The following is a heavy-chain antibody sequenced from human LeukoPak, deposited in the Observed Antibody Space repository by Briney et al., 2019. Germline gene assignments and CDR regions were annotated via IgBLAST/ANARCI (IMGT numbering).Heavy chain of an antibody. D-gene: IGHD5-12*01. CDR3: ARDQGYEGY. CDR2: IIPILGIA. Sequence: SVKVSCHASGGTFSSYAISWVRQAPGQGGEWMGRIIPILGIANYAQKFQGRVTITADKSTSTAYMELSSLRSEVTAVYYCARDQGYEGYWGQGTLVTVSS. J-gene: IGHJ4*02. CDR1: GGTFSSYA. V-gene: IGHV1-69*04.